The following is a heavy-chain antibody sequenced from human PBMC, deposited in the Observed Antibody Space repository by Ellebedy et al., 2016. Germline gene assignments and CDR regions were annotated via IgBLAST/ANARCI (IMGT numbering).Heavy chain of an antibody. CDR3: ARVVTSATGNVDY. D-gene: IGHD6-13*01. CDR1: GFTFSSYS. Sequence: GESLKISXAASGFTFSSYSMNWVRQAPGKGLEWVGRTRNKAKSYTTDYAASVKGRFTISRDDSKNSLYLQMNSLKTEDTAVYYCARVVTSATGNVDYWGQGTLVTVSS. V-gene: IGHV3-72*01. J-gene: IGHJ4*02. CDR2: TRNKAKSYTT.